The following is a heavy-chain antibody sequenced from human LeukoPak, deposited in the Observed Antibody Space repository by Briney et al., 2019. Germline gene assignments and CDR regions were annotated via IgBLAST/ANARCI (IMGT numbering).Heavy chain of an antibody. CDR3: AKGRYSGSYGY. CDR2: ISSSSSYI. CDR1: GFTFSSYS. J-gene: IGHJ4*02. Sequence: PGGSLRLSCAASGFTFSSYSMNWVRQAPGKGLEWVSSISSSSSYIYYADSVKGRFTISRDNSKNSLYLQMNSLRTEDTALYYCAKGRYSGSYGYWGQGTLVTVSS. D-gene: IGHD1-26*01. V-gene: IGHV3-21*04.